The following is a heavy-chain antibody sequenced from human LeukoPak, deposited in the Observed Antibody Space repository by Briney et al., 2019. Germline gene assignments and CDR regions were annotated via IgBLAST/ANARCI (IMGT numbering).Heavy chain of an antibody. D-gene: IGHD3-10*01. CDR1: GGTFSSYA. CDR2: IIPIFGTA. Sequence: SVKVSCKASGGTFSSYAISWVRQAPGQGLEWMGGIIPIFGTANYAQKFQGRVTITADESTSTAYMELSSLRSGDTAVYYCARPKSITMVRGVTYDYWGQGTLVTVSS. J-gene: IGHJ4*02. CDR3: ARPKSITMVRGVTYDY. V-gene: IGHV1-69*01.